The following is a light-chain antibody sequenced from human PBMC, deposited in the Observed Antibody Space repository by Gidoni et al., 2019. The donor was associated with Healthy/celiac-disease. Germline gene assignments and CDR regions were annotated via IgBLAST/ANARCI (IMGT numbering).Light chain of an antibody. CDR2: GAT. Sequence: EIVLTQSPGTLSLSPGERATLSCRASQSVSSSYLAWYQQKPGQAPRLLNYGATSRATGIPDRCSGSGSGKDFTLTISRLDPEDFAVYYCQQYGSSTTFGQGTKVEIK. CDR1: QSVSSSY. CDR3: QQYGSSTT. V-gene: IGKV3-20*01. J-gene: IGKJ1*01.